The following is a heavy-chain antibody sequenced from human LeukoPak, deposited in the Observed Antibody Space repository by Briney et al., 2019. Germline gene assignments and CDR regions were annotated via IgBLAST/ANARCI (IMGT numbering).Heavy chain of an antibody. CDR2: IWYDGSNK. D-gene: IGHD2-2*01. CDR1: GFTFSSYG. V-gene: IGHV3-33*01. J-gene: IGHJ6*02. CDR3: ARTGGQLLADYYGMDV. Sequence: GRSLRLSCAASGFTFSSYGMHWVRQAPGKGLEWVAVIWYDGSNKYYADSVKGRFTISRDNSKNTLYLQMNSLRAKDTAVYYCARTGGQLLADYYGMDVWGQGTTVTVSS.